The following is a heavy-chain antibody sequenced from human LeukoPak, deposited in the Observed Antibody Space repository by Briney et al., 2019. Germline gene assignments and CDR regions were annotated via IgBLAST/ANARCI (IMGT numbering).Heavy chain of an antibody. CDR3: ARGNGYSYGSLSF. J-gene: IGHJ4*02. Sequence: ASVKVSCKASGYTFTSYDINWVRQATGQGLEWMGWMNPNSGNTGYAQKFQGRVTMTRDTSISTAYMELSSLRSEGTAVYYCARGNGYSYGSLSFWGQGTLVTVSS. D-gene: IGHD5-18*01. V-gene: IGHV1-8*01. CDR2: MNPNSGNT. CDR1: GYTFTSYD.